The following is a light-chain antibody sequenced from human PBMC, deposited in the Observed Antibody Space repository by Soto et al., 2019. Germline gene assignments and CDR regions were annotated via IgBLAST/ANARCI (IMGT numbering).Light chain of an antibody. CDR2: RTS. CDR1: QGVSVY. CDR3: QQYSGTFLT. J-gene: IGKJ4*01. Sequence: IQMIQSPSTLSASEGDTVTITCRASQGVSVYLAWYQHKPGKAPKVLIHRTSTLESGVPSRFSGSGSGTEFTLTISDLEPDVFATYYCQQYSGTFLTFGGGTKV. V-gene: IGKV1-5*03.